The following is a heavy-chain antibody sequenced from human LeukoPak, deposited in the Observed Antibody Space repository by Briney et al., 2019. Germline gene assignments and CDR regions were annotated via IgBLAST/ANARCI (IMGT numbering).Heavy chain of an antibody. CDR3: ARSGGSHSSGYRYYFDY. J-gene: IGHJ4*02. D-gene: IGHD3-22*01. V-gene: IGHV1-69*04. Sequence: SVKVSCKASGGTFSSYAISWVRQAPGQGLEWMGRIIPILGIANYAQKFQSRVTITADKSTSTAYMELSSLRSEDTAVYYCARSGGSHSSGYRYYFDYWGQGTLVTVSS. CDR2: IIPILGIA. CDR1: GGTFSSYA.